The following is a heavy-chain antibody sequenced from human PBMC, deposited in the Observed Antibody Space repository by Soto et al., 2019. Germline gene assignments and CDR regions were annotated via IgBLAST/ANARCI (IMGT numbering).Heavy chain of an antibody. CDR3: VRGVIADNCFDS. CDR1: GFTFNSYW. J-gene: IGHJ4*02. V-gene: IGHV3-74*01. Sequence: GGSLRLSCAASGFTFNSYWMHWVRQVPGKGLVWVSRINNDGSTTNYADSVKGRFTISRDNARNTVYLQMNSLRADDTAVYYCVRGVIADNCFDSWGQGTLVTVSS. CDR2: INNDGSTT. D-gene: IGHD2-15*01.